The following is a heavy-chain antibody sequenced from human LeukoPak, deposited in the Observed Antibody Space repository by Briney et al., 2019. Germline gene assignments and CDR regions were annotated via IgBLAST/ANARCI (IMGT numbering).Heavy chain of an antibody. CDR1: GGSISSYY. D-gene: IGHD1-26*01. CDR2: IYTSGST. V-gene: IGHV4-4*07. Sequence: SETLSLTCTVSGGSISSYYWSWIRQPAGKGLEWIGRIYTSGSTNYNPSLTSRVTMSVDTSKNQFSLKLSSVTAADTAVYYCARTVGDIGSYWTFDIWGQGTMVTVSS. CDR3: ARTVGDIGSYWTFDI. J-gene: IGHJ3*02.